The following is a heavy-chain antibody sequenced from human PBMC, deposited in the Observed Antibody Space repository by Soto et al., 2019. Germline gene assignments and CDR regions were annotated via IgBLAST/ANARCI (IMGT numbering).Heavy chain of an antibody. D-gene: IGHD1-1*01. Sequence: SETLSLTCTVSGASIRSTTYYWAWIRQSPGEGLEWIASIYYSGTTYYHPSLKSRVTMSVDTPKNQVSLKVTSVTAADTALYYCVRHWSSSGNNWFDPWGQGTQVTVSS. CDR2: IYYSGTT. CDR3: VRHWSSSGNNWFDP. J-gene: IGHJ5*02. V-gene: IGHV4-39*01. CDR1: GASIRSTTYY.